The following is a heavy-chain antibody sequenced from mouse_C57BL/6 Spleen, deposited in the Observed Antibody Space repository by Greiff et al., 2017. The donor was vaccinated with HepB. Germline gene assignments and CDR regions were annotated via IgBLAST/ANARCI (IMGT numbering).Heavy chain of an antibody. CDR3: AREGGGSSYGFAY. Sequence: QVQLQQPGAELVKPGASVKLSCKASGYTFTSYWMQWVNQRPGQGLEWIGEIDPSDSYTNYNQKFKGKATLTVDTSSSTAYMQLSSLTSEDSAVYYCAREGGGSSYGFAYWGQGTLVTVSA. CDR2: IDPSDSYT. D-gene: IGHD1-1*01. V-gene: IGHV1-50*01. CDR1: GYTFTSYW. J-gene: IGHJ3*01.